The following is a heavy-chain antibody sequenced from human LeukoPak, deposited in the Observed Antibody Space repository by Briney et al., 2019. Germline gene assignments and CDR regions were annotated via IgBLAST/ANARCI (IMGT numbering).Heavy chain of an antibody. CDR3: GKGGGSAYYYYRDV. Sequence: PGGSLRPSCAASGFTFYSYAMSWVRQAPGKGLEWVSSISDSGGRTNYADSVSGRFIISRDNSKNTLYLQLNSLRAEDTAVYYGGKGGGSAYYYYRDVGGKGPTVTVPS. J-gene: IGHJ6*03. V-gene: IGHV3-23*01. D-gene: IGHD3-16*01. CDR2: ISDSGGRT. CDR1: GFTFYSYA.